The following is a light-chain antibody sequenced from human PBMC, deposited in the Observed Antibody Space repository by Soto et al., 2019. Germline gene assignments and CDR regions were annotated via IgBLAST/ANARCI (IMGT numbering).Light chain of an antibody. CDR3: QQYGSSPLIT. J-gene: IGKJ5*01. CDR1: ETVANY. Sequence: EIVLTQSPATLSLSPGERATLSCSASETVANYLAWYQQKPGLPPRLLVYGASTRATGIPARFSGSGSGTDFTLTISRLEPEDFAVYHCQQYGSSPLITFGQGTRLEN. CDR2: GAS. V-gene: IGKV3-20*01.